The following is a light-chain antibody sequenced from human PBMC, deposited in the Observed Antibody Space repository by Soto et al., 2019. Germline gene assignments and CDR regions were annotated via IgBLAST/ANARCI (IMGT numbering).Light chain of an antibody. J-gene: IGLJ3*02. Sequence: QSALTQPPSASGSPGQSVTISCTGTSSDDGGYNYVSWYQQHPGKAPKLMVYEVTKRPSGVPDRFSGSKSGNTASLTVSGLQAEDEADYYCSSYAGRVFGGGTKLTVL. CDR2: EVT. CDR1: SSDDGGYNY. V-gene: IGLV2-8*01. CDR3: SSYAGRV.